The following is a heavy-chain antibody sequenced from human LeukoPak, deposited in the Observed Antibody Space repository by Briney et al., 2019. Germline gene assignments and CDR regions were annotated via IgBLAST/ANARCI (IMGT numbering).Heavy chain of an antibody. J-gene: IGHJ5*02. CDR2: NYYSGST. CDR1: GGSISSYY. Sequence: SETLSLTCTVSGGSISSYYWSWIRQPPRTGLELIGYNYYSGSTNHHPSLKSRVTISGDTSKNQFSLKLSSVTAADTAVDYCARQNYVGDYGWFDPWGQGTLVTVSS. CDR3: ARQNYVGDYGWFDP. D-gene: IGHD4-17*01. V-gene: IGHV4-59*08.